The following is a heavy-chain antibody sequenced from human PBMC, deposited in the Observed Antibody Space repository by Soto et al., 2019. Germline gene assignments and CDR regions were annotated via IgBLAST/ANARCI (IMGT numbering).Heavy chain of an antibody. CDR2: ISGGGDTT. Sequence: EVQLLESGGGLVQPGGSLRLSCAASGFTFNNYAMTWVRQAPGKGLEWVSAISGGGDTTSYADSVKGRFTVSRDGSKNTLSLEMSSLRAEDTALYYCAKGRGVSGSVTPRVDFWGQGTLVTVSS. CDR1: GFTFNNYA. D-gene: IGHD1-26*01. J-gene: IGHJ4*02. V-gene: IGHV3-23*01. CDR3: AKGRGVSGSVTPRVDF.